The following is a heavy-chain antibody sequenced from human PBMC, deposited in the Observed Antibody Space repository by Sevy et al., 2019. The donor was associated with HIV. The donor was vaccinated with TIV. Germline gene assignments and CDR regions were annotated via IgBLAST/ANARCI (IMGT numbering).Heavy chain of an antibody. D-gene: IGHD4-17*01. CDR3: ARPRANYVDHYFFYAMDV. CDR2: ISYDGSDT. J-gene: IGHJ6*02. Sequence: GGSLRLSCAASGFAFSNYYAMHWVRQAPGKGLEWVALISYDGSDTYYADSVKGRLTISRDNFKNKMFLQMNSLTTEDKAVYYCARPRANYVDHYFFYAMDVWGQGTTVTVSS. V-gene: IGHV3-30-3*01. CDR1: GFAFSNYYA.